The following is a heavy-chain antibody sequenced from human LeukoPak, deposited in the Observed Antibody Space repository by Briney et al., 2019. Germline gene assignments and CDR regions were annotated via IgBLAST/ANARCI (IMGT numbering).Heavy chain of an antibody. V-gene: IGHV1-2*02. CDR3: ARSNWNYVSDY. Sequence: ASVKVSCKASGYTFTGYYIHWVRQAPGQGLEWMGWINLNSGGTNYAQKFQDRVTMTRDTSISTAYMELSRLRSDDTAVYYCARSNWNYVSDYWGQGTLVTVSS. J-gene: IGHJ4*02. CDR2: INLNSGGT. CDR1: GYTFTGYY. D-gene: IGHD1-7*01.